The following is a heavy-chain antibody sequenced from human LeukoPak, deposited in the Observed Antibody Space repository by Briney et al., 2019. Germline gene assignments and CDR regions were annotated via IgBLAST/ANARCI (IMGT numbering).Heavy chain of an antibody. V-gene: IGHV3-15*01. CDR1: GFTFSNAW. CDR3: AKDRRLVHYYFDY. Sequence: GGSLRLSCAASGFTFSNAWMSWVRQAPGKGLEWVGRIKSKTDGGTIDYAAPVKGRFTISRDNSKNTLYLQMNSLRAEDTAVYYCAKDRRLVHYYFDYWGQGTLVTVSS. D-gene: IGHD3-9*01. J-gene: IGHJ4*02. CDR2: IKSKTDGGTI.